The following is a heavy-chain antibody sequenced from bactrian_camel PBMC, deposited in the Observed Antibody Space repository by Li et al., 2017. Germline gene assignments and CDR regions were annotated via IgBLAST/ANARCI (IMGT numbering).Heavy chain of an antibody. CDR1: RLITETKT. J-gene: IGHJ4*01. CDR2: IGSDGST. D-gene: IGHD6*01. Sequence: HVQLVESGGGSVQPGGSLRLSCAHSRLITETKTMAWFRQVPGKEREGVAPIGSDGSTTYADSVKGRFIISKDNAKNTLYLQMNSLKPEDAAMYYCAADSRTVVAGARRCWYDYWGQGTQVTVS. CDR3: AADSRTVVAGARRCWYDY. V-gene: IGHV3S53*01.